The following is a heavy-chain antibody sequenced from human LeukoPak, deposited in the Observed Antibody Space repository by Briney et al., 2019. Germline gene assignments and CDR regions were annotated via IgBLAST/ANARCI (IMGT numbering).Heavy chain of an antibody. J-gene: IGHJ3*01. CDR1: GGTFSTYP. CDR2: IIPILSQS. CDR3: ATGSAYRDSFDV. V-gene: IGHV1-69*11. D-gene: IGHD3-10*01. Sequence: SVKVSCKASGGTFSTYPINWMRQAPGQGLEWMGRIIPILSQSNYAQKFQGTVSITADELTDTAYMELSTLKADDTAVYYCATGSAYRDSFDVWGQGTLVTVS.